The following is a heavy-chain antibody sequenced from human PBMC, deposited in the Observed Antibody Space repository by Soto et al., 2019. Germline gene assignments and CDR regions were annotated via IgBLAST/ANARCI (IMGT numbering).Heavy chain of an antibody. CDR3: AKGNRYCSGGSCPVDI. D-gene: IGHD2-15*01. J-gene: IGHJ3*02. CDR2: ISYDGSNK. Sequence: QVQLVESGGGVVQPGRSLRLSCAASGFTFSSYGMHWVRQAPGKGLEWVAVISYDGSNKYYADSVKGRFTISRDNSKNPLYLQMNSLRAEDTAVYYCAKGNRYCSGGSCPVDIWGQGTMVTVSS. V-gene: IGHV3-30*18. CDR1: GFTFSSYG.